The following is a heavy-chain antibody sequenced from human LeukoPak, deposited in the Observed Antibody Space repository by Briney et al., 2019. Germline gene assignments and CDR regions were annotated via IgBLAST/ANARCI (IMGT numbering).Heavy chain of an antibody. CDR3: ASGGFYGSGSLSFFDY. V-gene: IGHV3-30-3*01. J-gene: IGHJ4*02. Sequence: SCKASGGTFSSYAMHWVRQAPGKGLEWVAVISYDGSNKYYADSVKGRFTISRDNSKNTLYLQMNSLRAEDTAVYYCASGGFYGSGSLSFFDYWGQGTLVTVSS. CDR1: GGTFSSYA. CDR2: ISYDGSNK. D-gene: IGHD3-10*01.